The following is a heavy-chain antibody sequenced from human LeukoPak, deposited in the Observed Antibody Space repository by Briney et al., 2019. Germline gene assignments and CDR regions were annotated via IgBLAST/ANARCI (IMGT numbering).Heavy chain of an antibody. D-gene: IGHD6-19*01. J-gene: IGHJ4*02. CDR2: ISWNSGSI. CDR1: GFTFDDYA. Sequence: GRSLRLSCAASGFTFDDYAMHWVRQAPGKGLEWVSGISWNSGSIGYADSVKGRFAISRDNAKNSLYLQMNSLRAEDTALYYCAKTTRIAVAALDYWGQGTLVTVPS. V-gene: IGHV3-9*01. CDR3: AKTTRIAVAALDY.